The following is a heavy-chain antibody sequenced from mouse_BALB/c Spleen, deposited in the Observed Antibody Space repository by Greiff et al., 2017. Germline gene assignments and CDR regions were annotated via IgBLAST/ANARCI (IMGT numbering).Heavy chain of an antibody. CDR1: GFTFSSYA. V-gene: IGHV5-9-4*01. J-gene: IGHJ1*01. Sequence: EVKLVESGGGLVKPGGSLKLSCAASGFTFSSYAMSWVRQSPEKRLEWVAEISSGGSYTYYPDTVTGRFTISRDNAKNTLYLEMSSLRSEDTAMYYCARDGDYGSSDWYFDVWGAGTTVTVSS. CDR2: ISSGGSYT. D-gene: IGHD1-1*01. CDR3: ARDGDYGSSDWYFDV.